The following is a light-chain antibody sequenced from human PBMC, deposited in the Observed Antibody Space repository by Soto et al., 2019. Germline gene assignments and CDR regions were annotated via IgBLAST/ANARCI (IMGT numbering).Light chain of an antibody. CDR3: QQYSSFPYT. J-gene: IGKJ2*01. CDR2: DAS. CDR1: QRITQW. Sequence: DIQMTQSPSTLSASVGDRVTITCRASQRITQWLAWYQQKSGGAPKLLIYDASTLQTGVPSRFSGSGSGTEFTLTISSLQPDDFATYHCQQYSSFPYTFGQGTKLDIK. V-gene: IGKV1-5*01.